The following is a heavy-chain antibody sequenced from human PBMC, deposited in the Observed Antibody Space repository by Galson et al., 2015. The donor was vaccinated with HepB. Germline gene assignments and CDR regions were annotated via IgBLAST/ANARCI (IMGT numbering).Heavy chain of an antibody. V-gene: IGHV3-7*03. CDR1: GFPLSDYW. D-gene: IGHD1-14*01. CDR3: ARGGRDTGFRPLNY. J-gene: IGHJ4*02. Sequence: SLRLSCAGSGFPLSDYWMTWVRQAPGKGLEWVANIKQDGSEKNYVGSVKGRFIVSRDNVENSLHLQMNSLRSGDTALYYCARGGRDTGFRPLNYWGQRTLVTVSP. CDR2: IKQDGSEK.